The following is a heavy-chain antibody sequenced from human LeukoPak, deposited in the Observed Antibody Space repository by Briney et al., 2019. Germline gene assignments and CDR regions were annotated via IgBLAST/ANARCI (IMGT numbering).Heavy chain of an antibody. CDR3: DY. J-gene: IGHJ4*02. Sequence: GGSLRLSCAGSGFTFASYAVHWVRQAPGKRLEWVAFISSDGTTEHYRDSVKGRFTLSRDNSKNTVSLQMNSLGTEDTAVYFIDYWGQGTLVTVSS. CDR1: GFTFASYA. CDR2: ISSDGTTE. V-gene: IGHV3-30-3*01.